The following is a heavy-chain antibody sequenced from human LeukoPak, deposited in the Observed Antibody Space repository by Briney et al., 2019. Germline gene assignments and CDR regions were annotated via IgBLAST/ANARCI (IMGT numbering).Heavy chain of an antibody. CDR2: IYYSGST. V-gene: IGHV4-59*01. Sequence: PSETLSLTCTVSGGSISSYYWSWIRQPPGKGLEWIGYIYYSGSTNYNPSLKSRVTISVDTSKNQFSLKLSSVTAADTAVYYCARGILYSSGIWFDPWGQGTLVTVSS. D-gene: IGHD6-19*01. J-gene: IGHJ5*02. CDR1: GGSISSYY. CDR3: ARGILYSSGIWFDP.